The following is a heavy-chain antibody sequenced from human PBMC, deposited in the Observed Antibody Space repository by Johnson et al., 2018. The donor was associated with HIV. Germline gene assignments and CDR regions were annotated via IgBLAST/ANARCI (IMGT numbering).Heavy chain of an antibody. Sequence: VQLVESGGGLMQPGRSLRLSCVASGFSFGDYTLNWLRQPPGKGLEWVGFIRSKAYGGTTHFAASVKGRFIISRDDSKSIAYLQMNSLKTEDTAVYYCARYRAWYSTTWSGAFDIWGQGTMVTVSS. V-gene: IGHV3-49*03. D-gene: IGHD6-13*01. J-gene: IGHJ3*02. CDR3: ARYRAWYSTTWSGAFDI. CDR1: GFSFGDYT. CDR2: IRSKAYGGTT.